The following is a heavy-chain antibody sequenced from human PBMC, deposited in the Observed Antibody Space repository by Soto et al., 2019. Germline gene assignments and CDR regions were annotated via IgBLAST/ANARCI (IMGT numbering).Heavy chain of an antibody. J-gene: IGHJ6*02. V-gene: IGHV1-69*13. Sequence: SVKVSCKASGGTFSSYAISWVRQAPGQGLEWMGGIIPIFGTENYAQKFQGRVTITADESTSTAYMELSSLRSEDTAVYYCARVVYSSSWGEYYYYYYGMDVWGQGTTVTVSS. CDR3: ARVVYSSSWGEYYYYYYGMDV. D-gene: IGHD6-13*01. CDR1: GGTFSSYA. CDR2: IIPIFGTE.